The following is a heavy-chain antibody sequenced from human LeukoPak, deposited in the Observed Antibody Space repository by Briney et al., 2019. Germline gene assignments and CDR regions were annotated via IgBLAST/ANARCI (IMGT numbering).Heavy chain of an antibody. Sequence: GGSLRLSCAASGFTFSSYSMNWVRQAPGKGLEWVSSISSSSSYIYYADSVKGRFTISRDNAKNSLYLQMNSLRAEDTAVYYCARDLPRIAAAGTTGGFDYWGQGTLVTVSS. CDR2: ISSSSSYI. J-gene: IGHJ4*02. CDR1: GFTFSSYS. D-gene: IGHD6-13*01. V-gene: IGHV3-21*01. CDR3: ARDLPRIAAAGTTGGFDY.